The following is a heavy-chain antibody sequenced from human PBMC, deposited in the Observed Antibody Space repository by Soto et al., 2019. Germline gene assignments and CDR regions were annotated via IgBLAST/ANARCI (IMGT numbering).Heavy chain of an antibody. CDR1: GFTFGSYS. D-gene: IGHD1-26*01. J-gene: IGHJ4*02. CDR3: SRDRQLLPAYFDY. V-gene: IGHV3-21*01. Sequence: GGSLRLSCAASGFTFGSYSMNWVRQAPGKGLEWVSSISSSSSYIYYADSVKGRFTISRDNAKNSLYLQMNSLRAEDTAVYYCSRDRQLLPAYFDYWRQAPLVTVS. CDR2: ISSSSSYI.